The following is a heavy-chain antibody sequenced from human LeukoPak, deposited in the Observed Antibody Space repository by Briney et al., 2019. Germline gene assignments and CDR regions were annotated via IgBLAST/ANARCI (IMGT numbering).Heavy chain of an antibody. CDR2: INHSGST. CDR3: ASSRAATSIDY. V-gene: IGHV4-34*01. CDR1: GGSFSGYY. J-gene: IGHJ4*02. Sequence: SETLSLTCAVYGGSFSGYYWSWIRQPPGKVLEWIGEINHSGSTNYNPSLKSRVTISVDTSKNQFSLKLSSVTAADTAVYYCASSRAATSIDYWGQGTLVTVSS. D-gene: IGHD6-25*01.